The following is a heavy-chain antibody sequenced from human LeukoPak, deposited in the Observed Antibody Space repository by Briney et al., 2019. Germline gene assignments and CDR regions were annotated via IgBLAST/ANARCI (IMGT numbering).Heavy chain of an antibody. CDR1: GFTFNDNY. CDR3: ATSSDFLGHFTIVH. D-gene: IGHD3-3*01. Sequence: PGGSLRLSCAASGFTFNDNYMSWVRQAPGKGPEWISYIGNSGSTIFYGDSVKGRFTISRDNTKKLVFLEMNSLQVEDTAVYFCATSSDFLGHFTIVHWGQGILVTVSS. CDR2: IGNSGSTI. V-gene: IGHV3-11*04. J-gene: IGHJ4*02.